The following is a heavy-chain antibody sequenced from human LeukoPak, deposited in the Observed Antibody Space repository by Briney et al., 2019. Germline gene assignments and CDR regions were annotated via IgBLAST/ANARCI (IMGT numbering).Heavy chain of an antibody. Sequence: GASVKVSCKASGYTFTSYSMHWVRQAPGQGLEWMGIINPSGGSTSYAQKFQGRVTMTRDTSTSTVYMELSSLRSEDTAVYYCASSWNLDANWFDPWGQGTLVTVSS. V-gene: IGHV1-46*01. CDR2: INPSGGST. CDR1: GYTFTSYS. CDR3: ASSWNLDANWFDP. D-gene: IGHD1-7*01. J-gene: IGHJ5*02.